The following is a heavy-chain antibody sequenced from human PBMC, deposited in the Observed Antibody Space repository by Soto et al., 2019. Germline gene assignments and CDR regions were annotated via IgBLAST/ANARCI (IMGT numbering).Heavy chain of an antibody. V-gene: IGHV3-30*03. Sequence: QVQLVESGGGVVQPGRSLRLSCAASGFTFSSYGWHWVRQAPGKGLEWVAVISSDGSSKYFTDSVKGRFTISRDNSKNTLSLQMNSLGIDDTAVYYCARERVPVGFYYGMDVWGQGTTVTVSS. CDR3: ARERVPVGFYYGMDV. CDR1: GFTFSSYG. CDR2: ISSDGSSK. J-gene: IGHJ6*02. D-gene: IGHD2-2*01.